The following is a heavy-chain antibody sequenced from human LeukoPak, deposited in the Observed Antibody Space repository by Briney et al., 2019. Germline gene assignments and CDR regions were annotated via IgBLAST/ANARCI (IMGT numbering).Heavy chain of an antibody. Sequence: SETLSLTCSVSGGSIRTIDYYWTWIRQHPGKGLEWIGYIYYSGSTYYNPSLKSRVTISVDTSKNQFSLKLSSVTAADTAVYYCARVVAAGRDYYFDYWGQGTLVTVSS. J-gene: IGHJ4*02. D-gene: IGHD6-13*01. CDR3: ARVVAAGRDYYFDY. CDR1: GGSIRTIDYY. CDR2: IYYSGST. V-gene: IGHV4-31*03.